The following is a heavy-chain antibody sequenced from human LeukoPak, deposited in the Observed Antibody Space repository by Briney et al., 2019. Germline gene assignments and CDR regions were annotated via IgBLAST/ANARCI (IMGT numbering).Heavy chain of an antibody. D-gene: IGHD6-6*01. V-gene: IGHV3-30*18. J-gene: IGHJ4*02. CDR1: GFTFSNYG. Sequence: GGSLRLSCAASGFTFSNYGMHWVRQAPGKELEWLAVISYDGSNKYYADSVKGRFTISRDNSKNTLYLQMNSLRAEDTAVYYCAKRQLGHIDYWGQGTLVIVSS. CDR3: AKRQLGHIDY. CDR2: ISYDGSNK.